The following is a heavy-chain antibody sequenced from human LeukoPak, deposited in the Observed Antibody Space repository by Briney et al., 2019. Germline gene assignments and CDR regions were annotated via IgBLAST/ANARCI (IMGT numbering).Heavy chain of an antibody. V-gene: IGHV4-59*01. D-gene: IGHD3-10*01. CDR2: IYYSGST. CDR3: ARVPVGYYGSGSYYTLDY. CDR1: GGSICSYH. J-gene: IGHJ4*02. Sequence: PAETLSLTCTVSGGSICSYHWSWLRQPPGKGLEGIGHIYYSGSTNYNPSLKSRVTISVHTPKNHFSLQLNHIPTADQALYYCARVPVGYYGSGSYYTLDYWGQGTLVTVSS.